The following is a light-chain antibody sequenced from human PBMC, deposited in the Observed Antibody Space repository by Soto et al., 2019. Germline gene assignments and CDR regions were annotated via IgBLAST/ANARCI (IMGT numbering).Light chain of an antibody. CDR3: QQYNKWPPLT. CDR1: QSVRID. J-gene: IGKJ4*01. Sequence: EIVMTQSPVTLSVSPGERATLSCRASQSVRIDLAWYQQKPGQAPRLLIYDASTMANGIPPRFSGSGSGTEFTLTISSLQSEDFAVYYCQQYNKWPPLTFGGGTKVEIK. V-gene: IGKV3-15*01. CDR2: DAS.